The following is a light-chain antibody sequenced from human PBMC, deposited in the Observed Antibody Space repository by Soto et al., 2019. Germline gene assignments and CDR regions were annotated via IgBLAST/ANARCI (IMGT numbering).Light chain of an antibody. V-gene: IGKV3-20*01. CDR3: QQYGSSPT. CDR1: QSVSSSY. Sequence: EIVLTQSPGTLSLSPGERATLSCRSSQSVSSSYLAWYQHKPGQAPRLLIYDVSSRATGIPDRFSGSGSGTDFTLTNSRLEPEDFAVYYCQQYGSSPTFGQGTKVEIK. CDR2: DVS. J-gene: IGKJ1*01.